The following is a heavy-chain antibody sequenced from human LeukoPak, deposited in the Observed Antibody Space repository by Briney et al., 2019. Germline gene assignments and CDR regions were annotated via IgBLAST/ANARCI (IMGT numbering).Heavy chain of an antibody. CDR3: AKDITAGGLDY. J-gene: IGHJ4*02. D-gene: IGHD6-13*01. Sequence: GGSLGLSCAASGFTFDDYAMHWVRQAPGKGLEWVSGISWNSGSIGYADSVKGRFTISRDNAKNSLYLQMNSLRAEDTALYYCAKDITAGGLDYWGQGTLVTVSS. CDR1: GFTFDDYA. V-gene: IGHV3-9*01. CDR2: ISWNSGSI.